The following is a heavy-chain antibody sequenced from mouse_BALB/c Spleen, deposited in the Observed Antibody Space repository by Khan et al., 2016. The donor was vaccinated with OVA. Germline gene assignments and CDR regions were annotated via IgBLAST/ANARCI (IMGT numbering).Heavy chain of an antibody. CDR2: IDPFNGGT. CDR3: TRLGTTGWFAY. D-gene: IGHD2-13*01. J-gene: IGHJ3*01. CDR1: GYSFTNYY. V-gene: IGHV1S135*01. Sequence: EVKPQQSGPELMKPGASVKISCTASGYSFTNYYIHWVKQSHGQSLEWIGYIDPFNGGTNYNQRFKGTATLTVDKSSSTAYMHLSSLTSEDSAVYYCTRLGTTGWFAYWGQGTLVTVSA.